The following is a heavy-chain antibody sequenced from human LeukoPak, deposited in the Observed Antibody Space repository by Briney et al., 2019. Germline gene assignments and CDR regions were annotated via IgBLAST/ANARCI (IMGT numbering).Heavy chain of an antibody. CDR2: ISSNGGGT. J-gene: IGHJ4*02. D-gene: IGHD2-2*01. Sequence: GGSLRLSCAASGFTFSIYAMHWVRQAPAPGQEYVSAISSNGGGTYYANSVKGRFTISRNNSKNTLYLQMGSLRAEDMAVYYCARYSSTSCYDYWSQGTLVTVSS. CDR1: GFTFSIYA. CDR3: ARYSSTSCYDY. V-gene: IGHV3-64*01.